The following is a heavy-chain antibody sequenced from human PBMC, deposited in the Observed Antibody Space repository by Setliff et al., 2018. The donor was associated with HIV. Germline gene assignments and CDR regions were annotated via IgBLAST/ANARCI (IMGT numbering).Heavy chain of an antibody. CDR2: INAGNGNT. D-gene: IGHD1-26*01. V-gene: IGHV1-3*01. CDR3: ARVGTYSGSYRDAFDI. CDR1: GYTFTGYY. Sequence: ASVKVSCKASGYTFTGYYMHWVRQAPGQGLEWMGWINAGNGNTKYSQKFQGRVTITRDTSASTAYMELSSLRSEDTAVYYCARVGTYSGSYRDAFDIWGQGTMVTVSS. J-gene: IGHJ3*02.